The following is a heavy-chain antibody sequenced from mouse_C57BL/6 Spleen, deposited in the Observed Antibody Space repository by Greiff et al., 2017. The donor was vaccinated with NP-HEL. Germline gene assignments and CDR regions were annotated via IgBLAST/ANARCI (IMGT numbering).Heavy chain of an antibody. D-gene: IGHD1-1*01. CDR3: ARRVVAKGYFDV. CDR2: IWSGGST. CDR1: GFSLTSYG. V-gene: IGHV2-2*01. J-gene: IGHJ1*03. Sequence: LMESGPGLVQPSQSLSITCTVSGFSLTSYGVHWVRQSPGKGLEWLGVIWSGGSTDYNAAFISRLSISKDNSKSQVFFKMNSLQADDTATYYCARRVVAKGYFDVWGTGTTVTVSS.